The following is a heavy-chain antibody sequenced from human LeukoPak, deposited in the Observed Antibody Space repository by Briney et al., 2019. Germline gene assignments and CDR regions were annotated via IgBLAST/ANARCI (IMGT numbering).Heavy chain of an antibody. CDR2: IYYSGST. D-gene: IGHD6-6*01. CDR3: ARDLRSSSSSGINYYGMDV. J-gene: IGHJ6*02. V-gene: IGHV4-59*01. Sequence: SSETLSLTCTVSGGSISSYYWSWIRQPPGKGLEWIGYIYYSGSTNYNPSLKSRVTISVDTSKNQFSLKLSSVTAADTAVYYCARDLRSSSSSGINYYGMDVWGQGTTVTVSS. CDR1: GGSISSYY.